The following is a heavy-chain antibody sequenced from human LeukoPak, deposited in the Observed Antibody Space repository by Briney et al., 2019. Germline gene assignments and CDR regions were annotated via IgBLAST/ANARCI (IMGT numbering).Heavy chain of an antibody. Sequence: GGSLRLSCAASGFTFSSYSMNWVRQAPGKGLEWVSYISSSSSTIYYADSVKGRFTISRDNAKNSLYLQMNSLRAEDTAVYYCASLLPAAPDYWGQGTLVAVSS. D-gene: IGHD2-2*01. CDR2: ISSSSSTI. J-gene: IGHJ4*02. CDR3: ASLLPAAPDY. CDR1: GFTFSSYS. V-gene: IGHV3-48*01.